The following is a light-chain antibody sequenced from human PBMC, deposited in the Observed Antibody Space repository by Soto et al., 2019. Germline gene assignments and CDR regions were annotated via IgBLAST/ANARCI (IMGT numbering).Light chain of an antibody. CDR3: QQRSKWPIT. CDR2: DAS. Sequence: EMLLTQAPDTLSLAAGERGARSVRASQSVSTYLAWYQQKPGQAPRLFIYDASTRATGIPARFSASGSGTDFTLTISSLEPEDFAVYYCQQRSKWPITFGQGTRLEIK. J-gene: IGKJ5*01. V-gene: IGKV3-11*01. CDR1: QSVSTY.